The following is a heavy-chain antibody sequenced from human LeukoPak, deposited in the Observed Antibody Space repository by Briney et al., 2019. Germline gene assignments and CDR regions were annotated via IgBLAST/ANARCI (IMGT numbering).Heavy chain of an antibody. V-gene: IGHV3-7*01. CDR3: AREGVVAAGDY. CDR2: IKQDGSEK. Sequence: GGSLRLSCAASGFTFSSYWMRWVRQAPGKGLEWVTNIKQDGSEKNYVDSVKGRFTISRDNGKNALYLLMNSLRAEDTAVYYCAREGVVAAGDYWGQGTLVTVSS. CDR1: GFTFSSYW. J-gene: IGHJ4*02. D-gene: IGHD2-15*01.